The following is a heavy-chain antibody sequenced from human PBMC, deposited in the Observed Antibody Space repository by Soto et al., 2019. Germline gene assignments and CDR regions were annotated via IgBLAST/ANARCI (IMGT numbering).Heavy chain of an antibody. J-gene: IGHJ3*02. D-gene: IGHD6-6*01. CDR1: GYTFSTNR. Sequence: GESLKISCKGSGYTFSTNRISWVRQLPGKGLEWLGRIDPSDSYTNYSPSLQGHVTISADKSLSTAYLQWSSLKASDTAMYYWARHVRPVTGGAFDIWGQGKMVTVSS. CDR3: ARHVRPVTGGAFDI. CDR2: IDPSDSYT. V-gene: IGHV5-10-1*01.